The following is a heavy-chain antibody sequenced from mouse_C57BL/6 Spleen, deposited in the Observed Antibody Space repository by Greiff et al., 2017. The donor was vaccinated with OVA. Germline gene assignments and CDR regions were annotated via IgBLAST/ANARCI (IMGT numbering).Heavy chain of an antibody. CDR1: GFNITDYY. V-gene: IGHV14-1*01. CDR2: IDPEDGDT. CDR3: TRYAGGGDYTFAY. D-gene: IGHD2-13*01. Sequence: EVQLQQSGAELVRPGASVKLSCTASGFNITDYYMHWVKQRPGQGLEWIGRIDPEDGDTEYAPKFQGKATMTADTSSNTAYLQLSSLTSEDTAVYYGTRYAGGGDYTFAYWGQGTLVTVSA. J-gene: IGHJ3*01.